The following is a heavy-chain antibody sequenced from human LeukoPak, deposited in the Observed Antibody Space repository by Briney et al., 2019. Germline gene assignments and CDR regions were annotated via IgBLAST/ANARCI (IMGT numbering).Heavy chain of an antibody. CDR3: ARDRAVAGFRFDY. Sequence: ASVKVSCKASGYIFTSYYMHWLRQAPGQGLEWMGVINPSGGSTTYAQKFQGRVTMTRDTSTSTLYMELSSLRSEDTAVYYCARDRAVAGFRFDYWGQGTLVTASS. D-gene: IGHD6-19*01. CDR2: INPSGGST. J-gene: IGHJ4*02. CDR1: GYIFTSYY. V-gene: IGHV1-46*01.